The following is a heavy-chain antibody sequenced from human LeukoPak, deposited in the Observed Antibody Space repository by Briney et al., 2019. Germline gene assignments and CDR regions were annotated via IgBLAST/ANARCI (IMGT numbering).Heavy chain of an antibody. CDR2: ISNNGGNT. V-gene: IGHV3-64*01. J-gene: IGHJ4*02. CDR1: GFTFSTYA. CDR3: AASRRWLQYHFDY. D-gene: IGHD5-24*01. Sequence: GGSLRLSCAASGFTFSTYAMHWVRPPPGKGLEYVSSISNNGGNTYYANSVKGRFTISRDNSKNTLYLQMGSLRPEDMAVYYCAASRRWLQYHFDYWGQGTLVTVSS.